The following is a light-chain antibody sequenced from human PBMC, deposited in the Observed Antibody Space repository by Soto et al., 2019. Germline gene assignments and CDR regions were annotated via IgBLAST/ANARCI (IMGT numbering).Light chain of an antibody. CDR1: QCISSA. Sequence: AIQLTQSPSSLSSSVGYRATITCRASQCISSALAWYQQKPGKAPNLLIYDAASLESGVPSRFSGSGSGTDFTLTISRLEPEDFAVYYCQQYGSSGTFGQGTKVDIK. CDR2: DAA. V-gene: IGKV1-13*02. J-gene: IGKJ1*01. CDR3: QQYGSSGT.